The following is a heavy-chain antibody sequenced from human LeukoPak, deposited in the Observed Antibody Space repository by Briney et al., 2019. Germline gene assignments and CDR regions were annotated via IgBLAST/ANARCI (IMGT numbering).Heavy chain of an antibody. Sequence: GGSLRLSCAASGLSVRSNYMSWIRQAPGKGLEWVSLIYTGGNTYYADSVKGRFTLSRDNSKNTVYLQMNSLRVEDTATYYCASISDLLYYFDSWGQGTLVTVSS. V-gene: IGHV3-66*01. CDR3: ASISDLLYYFDS. CDR1: GLSVRSNY. J-gene: IGHJ4*02. CDR2: IYTGGNT.